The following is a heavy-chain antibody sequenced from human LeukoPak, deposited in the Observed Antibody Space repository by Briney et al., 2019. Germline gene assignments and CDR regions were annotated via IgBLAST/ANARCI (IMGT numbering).Heavy chain of an antibody. CDR3: AKGSTVVPAAYYFDY. CDR1: GFTFSSYV. V-gene: IGHV3-30*02. Sequence: GGSLRLSCAASGFTFSSYVMHWVRQAPGRGLEWVAFIRYDGSNKYYADSVKGRFTISRDNSNTTLYLQMNSLRAEDTAVYYCAKGSTVVPAAYYFDYWGQGTLVTVSS. CDR2: IRYDGSNK. D-gene: IGHD2-2*01. J-gene: IGHJ4*02.